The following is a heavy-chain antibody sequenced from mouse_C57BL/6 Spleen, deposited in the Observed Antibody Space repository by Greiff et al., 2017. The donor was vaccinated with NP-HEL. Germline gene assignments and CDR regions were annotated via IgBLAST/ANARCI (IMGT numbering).Heavy chain of an antibody. D-gene: IGHD1-1*01. CDR1: GYSITSGYD. CDR2: ISYSGST. Sequence: EVQLQESGPGMVKPSQSLSLTCTVTGYSITSGYDWHWIRHFPGNKLEWMGYISYSGSTNYNPSLKSRISITHDTSKNHFFLKLNSVTTEDTATYYCARGGYGSFYAMDYWGQGTSVTVSS. CDR3: ARGGYGSFYAMDY. J-gene: IGHJ4*01. V-gene: IGHV3-1*01.